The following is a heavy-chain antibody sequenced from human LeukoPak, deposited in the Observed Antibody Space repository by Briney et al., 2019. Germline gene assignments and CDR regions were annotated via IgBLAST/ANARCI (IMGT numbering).Heavy chain of an antibody. Sequence: KPSETLSLTCAVSGYSISSGYYWGWIRQPPGKGLEWIGSIYHSGSTYYNPSLKSRVTISVDTSKNQFSLKLSSVTAADTAVYYCAAYCSGGSCYSDSDYWGQGTLVTVS. V-gene: IGHV4-38-2*01. CDR1: GYSISSGYY. D-gene: IGHD2-15*01. J-gene: IGHJ4*02. CDR3: AAYCSGGSCYSDSDY. CDR2: IYHSGST.